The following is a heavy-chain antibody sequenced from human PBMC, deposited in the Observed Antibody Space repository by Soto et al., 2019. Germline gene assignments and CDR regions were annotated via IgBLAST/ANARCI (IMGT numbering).Heavy chain of an antibody. CDR2: IYSNGNT. CDR3: ARDTGSASHNFYYFGMDV. V-gene: IGHV4-30-4*01. J-gene: IGHJ6*02. Sequence: QVQLQESGPGLVKPSESLSLTCGVSGGSISSGDYYWSWIRQPPGKGLEWIGHIYSNGNTYYNPSPRSRVSISLDTSKNQFSLEVNSVTAADTAVYYCARDTGSASHNFYYFGMDVWGQGTLVTVSS. CDR1: GGSISSGDYY. D-gene: IGHD3-10*01.